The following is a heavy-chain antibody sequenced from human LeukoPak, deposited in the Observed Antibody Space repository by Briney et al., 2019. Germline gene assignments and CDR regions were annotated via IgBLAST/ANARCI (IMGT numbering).Heavy chain of an antibody. CDR3: ARDHRGSYPLDY. D-gene: IGHD1-26*01. Sequence: SETLSLTCTVSGGSISGYYWSWSRQPPGKGVEWIGNLYYMRGAWYKSSLKSRVTTSVDRSKNQFSLKLSSVTAADTAVYYCARDHRGSYPLDYWGQGTLVTVSS. CDR2: LYYMRGA. CDR1: GGSISGYY. J-gene: IGHJ4*02. V-gene: IGHV4-59*12.